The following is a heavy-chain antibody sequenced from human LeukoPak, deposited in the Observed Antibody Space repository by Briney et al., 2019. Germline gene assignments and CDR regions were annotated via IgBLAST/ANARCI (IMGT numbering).Heavy chain of an antibody. J-gene: IGHJ4*02. V-gene: IGHV4-31*03. CDR2: IYYSGST. CDR1: GGSISSGGYC. Sequence: SQTLSLTCTVSGGSISSGGYCWSWIRQHPRKGLEWIGYIYYSGSTYYNPSLKSRVTISVDTSKNQFSLKLSSVTAADTAVYYCARTAALDYGDYAPYFDYWGQGTLVTVSS. CDR3: ARTAALDYGDYAPYFDY. D-gene: IGHD4-17*01.